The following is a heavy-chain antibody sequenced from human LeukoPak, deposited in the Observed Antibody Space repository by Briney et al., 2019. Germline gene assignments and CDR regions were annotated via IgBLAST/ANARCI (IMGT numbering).Heavy chain of an antibody. Sequence: GGSLRLSCAASGFTDSNNDMSWVRQAPGKGLEWVSVIYSGGSAYYADSVNGRFTISKDNSKNTLYLQMNSLGAEDTAVYYCARGKRRGYSYGDYYFDHWGQGTLVTVSS. J-gene: IGHJ4*02. CDR1: GFTDSNND. D-gene: IGHD5-18*01. V-gene: IGHV3-53*01. CDR2: IYSGGSA. CDR3: ARGKRRGYSYGDYYFDH.